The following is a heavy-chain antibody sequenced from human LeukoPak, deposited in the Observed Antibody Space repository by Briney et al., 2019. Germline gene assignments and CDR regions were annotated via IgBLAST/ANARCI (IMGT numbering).Heavy chain of an antibody. CDR2: ISYDGTNK. V-gene: IGHV3-30*03. CDR1: EFTFSSYG. J-gene: IGHJ4*02. D-gene: IGHD6-19*01. CDR3: ARVELYASGWYGSVDY. Sequence: GRSLRLSCVASEFTFSSYGMHWVRQAPGKGLEWVAVISYDGTNKYYADSVRGRFTISRDNSKNTLYLQMDSLRTEDTAVYYCARVELYASGWYGSVDYWGQGTLVAVSS.